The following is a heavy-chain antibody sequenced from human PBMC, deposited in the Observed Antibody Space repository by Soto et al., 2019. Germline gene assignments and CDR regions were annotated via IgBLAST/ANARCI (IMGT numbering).Heavy chain of an antibody. CDR3: ATVHNTSRSFDY. Sequence: GGSLRLSCAASGFTFSSYSMNWVRQAPGKGLEWVSTTGATGRTTYYADSVKGRFTVSRDNSKNTLDLQMSNLRAEDTAVYYCATVHNTSRSFDYWGQGTLVTVSS. CDR2: TGATGRTT. CDR1: GFTFSSYS. J-gene: IGHJ4*02. D-gene: IGHD1-20*01. V-gene: IGHV3-23*01.